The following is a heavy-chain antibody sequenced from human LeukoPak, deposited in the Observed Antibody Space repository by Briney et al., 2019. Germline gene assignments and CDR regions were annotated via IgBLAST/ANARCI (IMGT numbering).Heavy chain of an antibody. V-gene: IGHV3-23*01. J-gene: IGHJ4*02. D-gene: IGHD6-13*01. CDR1: GFTFSSYA. Sequence: GGSLRLSCAASGFTFSSYAMSWVRQAPGKGLEWVSAISGSGGSTYYADSVKGRLTISRDNSKNTLYLQMNSLRAEDTAVYYCAKDRVAAAGIYYFDHWGQGTLVTVSS. CDR3: AKDRVAAAGIYYFDH. CDR2: ISGSGGST.